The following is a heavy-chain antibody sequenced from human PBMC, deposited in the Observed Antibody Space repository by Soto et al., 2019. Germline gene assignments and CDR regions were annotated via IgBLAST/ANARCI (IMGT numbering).Heavy chain of an antibody. D-gene: IGHD5-12*01. CDR1: GDTFNDYY. J-gene: IGHJ6*03. CDR2: INPNGGVT. CDR3: AKESGGATATLDYYYFYMDV. Sequence: QVQLVQSGAEVKRPGASVTVSCRSSGDTFNDYYIHWVRQAPGQGLEWMGWINPNGGVTKYAQKYQGWVSRTRDTSIRTVYVQLSRLRSDDTAVYYCAKESGGATATLDYYYFYMDVWGTGTTVTVSS. V-gene: IGHV1-2*04.